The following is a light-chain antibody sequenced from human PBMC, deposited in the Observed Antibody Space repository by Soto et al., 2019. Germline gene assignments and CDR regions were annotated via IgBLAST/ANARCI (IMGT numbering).Light chain of an antibody. CDR1: QTINNY. Sequence: EIQMPQSPPSLSAYVGDIVTITCRSSQTINNYLNWYQHKPALPPQLLVHTTSTLQSGAPSRFSGSGSGTDYTLHINSLQPEDFAPYYCQLTNTSPLTFGQGTKV. CDR3: QLTNTSPLT. V-gene: IGKV1-39*01. J-gene: IGKJ1*01. CDR2: TTS.